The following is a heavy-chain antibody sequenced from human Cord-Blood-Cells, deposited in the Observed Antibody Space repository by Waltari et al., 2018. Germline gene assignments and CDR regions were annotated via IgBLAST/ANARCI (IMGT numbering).Heavy chain of an antibody. Sequence: QVQLQQWGAGLLKPSETLSLTCAVYGGSFSGYYWSWIRQPPGKGLEWVGENNHSGSTNYNPSLKSRVTISVDTSKNQFALELSSVTAADTAVYSGARPELRTARLFDYWGQGTLVTVSS. CDR3: ARPELRTARLFDY. D-gene: IGHD6-6*01. CDR1: GGSFSGYY. J-gene: IGHJ4*02. V-gene: IGHV4-34*01. CDR2: NNHSGST.